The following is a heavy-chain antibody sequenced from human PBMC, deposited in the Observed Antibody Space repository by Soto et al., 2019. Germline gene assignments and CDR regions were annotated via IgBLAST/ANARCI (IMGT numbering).Heavy chain of an antibody. CDR3: ARELGRTLDY. V-gene: IGHV4-30-2*01. J-gene: IGHJ4*02. CDR2: IYHSGST. Sequence: PSETLSLTCAVSGGSISSGGYSWSWIRQPPGKGLEWIGYIYHSGSTYYNPSLKSRVTISVDRSKNQFSLKLSSVTAADTAVYYCARELGRTLDYWGQGTLVTVSA. CDR1: GGSISSGGYS.